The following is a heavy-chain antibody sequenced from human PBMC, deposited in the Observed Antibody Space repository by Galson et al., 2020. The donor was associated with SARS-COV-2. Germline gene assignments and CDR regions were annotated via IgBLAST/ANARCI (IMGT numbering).Heavy chain of an antibody. Sequence: SETLSLTCTVSGGSISSSSYYWGWIRQPPGKGLEWIGSIYYSGSTYYNPSLKSRVTISVDTSKNQFSLKLSSVTAADTAVYYCARDGYSSGWNHVENAFDIWGQGTMVTVSS. CDR3: ARDGYSSGWNHVENAFDI. CDR1: GGSISSSSYY. V-gene: IGHV4-39*07. CDR2: IYYSGST. D-gene: IGHD6-19*01. J-gene: IGHJ3*02.